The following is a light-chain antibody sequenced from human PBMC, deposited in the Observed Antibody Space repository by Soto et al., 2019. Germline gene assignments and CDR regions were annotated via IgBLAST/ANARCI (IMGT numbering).Light chain of an antibody. CDR1: QTVSRN. CDR3: QQYNNWPS. V-gene: IGKV3-15*01. CDR2: DIS. Sequence: EVVMTQSPATLSVSPGERATLSCRASQTVSRNLAWYQQRPGQSPRLLIYDISTRAAGVPARFSGSGSETEFTLTIRSLQSEDFAVYFCQQYNNWPSFGQGTKVDIK. J-gene: IGKJ1*01.